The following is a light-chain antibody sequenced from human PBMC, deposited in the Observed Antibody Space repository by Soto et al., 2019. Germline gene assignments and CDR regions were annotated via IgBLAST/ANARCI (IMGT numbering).Light chain of an antibody. J-gene: IGKJ5*01. CDR1: QSLVHSDGIAY. CDR3: MQGPHWPIT. V-gene: IGKV2-30*02. CDR2: KVS. Sequence: EVVRTQSPLSLPVTLGQPASISCRSNQSLVHSDGIAYFSWFQQRPGRSPRRLIYKVSNRDSGVPARFRGSGSGTDFALKISRVEAEDVGVYYCMQGPHWPITFGQGTRLEIK.